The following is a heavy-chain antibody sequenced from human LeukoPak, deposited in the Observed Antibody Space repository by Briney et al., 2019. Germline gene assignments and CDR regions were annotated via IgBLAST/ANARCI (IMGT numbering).Heavy chain of an antibody. J-gene: IGHJ4*02. V-gene: IGHV3-23*01. CDR1: GFTFSSYA. CDR2: ISGSGGST. D-gene: IGHD3-9*01. CDR3: AKDIQYYDILTGYPSYYFDY. Sequence: PGGSLRLSCAASGFTFSSYAMSWVRQAPGKGLEWVSAISGSGGSTYYADSVKGRFTISRDNSKNTLYLQMNSLRAEDTAVYYCAKDIQYYDILTGYPSYYFDYWGQGTLVTVSS.